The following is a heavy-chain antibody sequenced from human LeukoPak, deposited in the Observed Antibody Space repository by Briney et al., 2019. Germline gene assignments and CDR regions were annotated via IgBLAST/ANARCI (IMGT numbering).Heavy chain of an antibody. D-gene: IGHD3-10*01. CDR1: GGSISSGDYY. CDR2: IYYSGST. Sequence: PSQTLSLTCTVSGGSISSGDYYWSWIRQPPGKGLEWIGYIYYSGSTYYNPSLKSRVTISVDTSKTQFSLKLSSVSAADTAVYYCARGRVLLWFGELLGDWFDPWGQGTLVTVSS. J-gene: IGHJ5*02. V-gene: IGHV4-30-4*01. CDR3: ARGRVLLWFGELLGDWFDP.